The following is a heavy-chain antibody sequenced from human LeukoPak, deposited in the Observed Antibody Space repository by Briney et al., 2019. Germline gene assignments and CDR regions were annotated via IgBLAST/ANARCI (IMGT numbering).Heavy chain of an antibody. CDR2: IKQDGSEI. CDR3: ARERGHSGYDLYDY. CDR1: GFTFSNYW. D-gene: IGHD5-12*01. Sequence: HTGGSLRLSCTASGFTFSNYWMGWVRQAPGKGLEWVANIKQDGSEIYYVDSVKGRFTISGDTAKDSLYLQMNSLRAEDTAVYYCARERGHSGYDLYDYWGQGTLVTVSS. V-gene: IGHV3-7*01. J-gene: IGHJ4*02.